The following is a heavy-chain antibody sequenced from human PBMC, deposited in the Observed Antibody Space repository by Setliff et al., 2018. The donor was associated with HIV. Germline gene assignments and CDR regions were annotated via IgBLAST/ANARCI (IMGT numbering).Heavy chain of an antibody. J-gene: IGHJ6*03. CDR2: IIPIFGTT. CDR1: GGTFSSYP. CDR3: ARGRNYDSSGYGDYYYMDV. Sequence: SVKVSCKASGGTFSSYPISWGRQAPGQGLEWMGGIIPIFGTTHYAQKVQGRVTVTADESTSTAYMQLSSLRSDDTAVYYCARGRNYDSSGYGDYYYMDVWGKGTTVTVSS. V-gene: IGHV1-69*13. D-gene: IGHD3-22*01.